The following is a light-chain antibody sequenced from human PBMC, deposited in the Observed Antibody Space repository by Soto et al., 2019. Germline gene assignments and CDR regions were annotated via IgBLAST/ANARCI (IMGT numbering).Light chain of an antibody. CDR1: QNVSNW. V-gene: IGKV1-5*03. J-gene: IGKJ2*01. CDR2: KTS. CDR3: QQYSKEST. Sequence: DVEMTQSPSTLPTSIGDRVTINCRASQNVSNWLAWYHQKPGKAPKHLIYKTSSLESGVPSRFSASGSGTDFSLTINSLQSDDFATYFCQQYSKESTFGQGTKLEIK.